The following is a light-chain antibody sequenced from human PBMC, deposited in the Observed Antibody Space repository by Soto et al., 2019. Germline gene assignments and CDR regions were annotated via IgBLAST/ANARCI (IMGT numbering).Light chain of an antibody. Sequence: QSVLTQPPSASGTLGQRVTISCSGYSSNIGHNPVNWYQQLPGTAPKLLMYNNDQRPSGVPDRFSGSKSGTSASLAISGLQSDDEADYHCATWDDSLNGLVFGGGTKLTVL. CDR3: ATWDDSLNGLV. CDR1: SSNIGHNP. CDR2: NND. V-gene: IGLV1-44*01. J-gene: IGLJ3*02.